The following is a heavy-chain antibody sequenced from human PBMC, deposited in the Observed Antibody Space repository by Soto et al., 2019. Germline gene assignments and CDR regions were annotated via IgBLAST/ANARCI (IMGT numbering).Heavy chain of an antibody. CDR2: IWYDGSNK. Sequence: GSLRLSCAASGFTFSSYGMHWVRQAPGKGLEWVAVIWYDGSNKYYADSVKGRFTISRDNPKNTLYLQMNSLRAEDTAVYYCARDGRSGYSGYLYGMDVWGQGTTVTVSS. CDR1: GFTFSSYG. D-gene: IGHD5-12*01. J-gene: IGHJ6*02. CDR3: ARDGRSGYSGYLYGMDV. V-gene: IGHV3-33*01.